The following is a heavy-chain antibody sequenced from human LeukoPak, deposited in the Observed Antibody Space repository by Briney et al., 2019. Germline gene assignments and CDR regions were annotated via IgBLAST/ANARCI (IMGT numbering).Heavy chain of an antibody. D-gene: IGHD5-12*01. CDR2: IYQNGRT. Sequence: SETLSLTCTVSGGSMSSYYWSWIRQPPGKGLEWIGYIYQNGRTNYNPSLKSRVTISVDTSKNHFSLNLTSVTAADTAVYFYAREDRNGNSGYAIGDWGQGILVTVSS. CDR1: GGSMSSYY. J-gene: IGHJ4*02. V-gene: IGHV4-59*01. CDR3: AREDRNGNSGYAIGD.